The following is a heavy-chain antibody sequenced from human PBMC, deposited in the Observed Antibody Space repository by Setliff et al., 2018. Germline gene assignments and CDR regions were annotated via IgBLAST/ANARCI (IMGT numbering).Heavy chain of an antibody. CDR1: GGSFSGYY. J-gene: IGHJ6*03. Sequence: SETLSLTCAVYGGSFSGYYWSWIRQTPGKGLEWIGEINHSGSTNYNPSLKSRVTISVDTSKNQFSLKLSSVTAADTSVYYFGREPRGPPRKYQIYYYYYMDVWGKGTTVTVSS. CDR2: INHSGST. CDR3: GREPRGPPRKYQIYYYYYMDV. V-gene: IGHV4-34*01. D-gene: IGHD2-2*01.